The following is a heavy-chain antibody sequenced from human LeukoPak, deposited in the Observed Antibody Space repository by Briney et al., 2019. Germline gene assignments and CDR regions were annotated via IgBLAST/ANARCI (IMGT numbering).Heavy chain of an antibody. V-gene: IGHV3-33*01. J-gene: IGHJ4*02. Sequence: GGSLRLSCAASGFSFSTYGMHWVRQAPGKGLEWVALIWNAGTNTYYADSVKGRFTISRDNSKTTLYLQMNSLGAEDAAVYYCAGYTPPGGDYYFDYWGQGTLVIVSS. CDR2: IWNAGTNT. CDR1: GFSFSTYG. D-gene: IGHD3-16*01. CDR3: AGYTPPGGDYYFDY.